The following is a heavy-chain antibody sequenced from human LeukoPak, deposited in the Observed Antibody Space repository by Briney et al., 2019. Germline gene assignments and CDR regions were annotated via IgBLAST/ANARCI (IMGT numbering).Heavy chain of an antibody. CDR2: ISYDAKSN. CDR3: AKGSGSYYLLFDY. J-gene: IGHJ4*02. CDR1: GFTFSSYG. D-gene: IGHD3-10*01. Sequence: GGSLRLSCATSGFTFSSYGMHWVRQVPAKGLEWVAVISYDAKSNYHVDSVKGRFTISRDNSKNTLYLQMSSLRAEDTAVYYCAKGSGSYYLLFDYWGQGTLVTVSS. V-gene: IGHV3-30*18.